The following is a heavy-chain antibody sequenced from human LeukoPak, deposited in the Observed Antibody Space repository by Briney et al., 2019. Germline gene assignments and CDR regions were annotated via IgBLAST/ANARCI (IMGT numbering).Heavy chain of an antibody. J-gene: IGHJ3*02. V-gene: IGHV1-18*01. Sequence: GASVKVSCKASGYTFTSYGISWVRQAPGQGLEWMGWISAYNGNTNYAQKLQGRVTMTTDTSTSTAYMELSSLRSEDTAVYYCARESRAGYFRVDAFDIWGQGTMVTVSS. CDR2: ISAYNGNT. D-gene: IGHD5-18*01. CDR3: ARESRAGYFRVDAFDI. CDR1: GYTFTSYG.